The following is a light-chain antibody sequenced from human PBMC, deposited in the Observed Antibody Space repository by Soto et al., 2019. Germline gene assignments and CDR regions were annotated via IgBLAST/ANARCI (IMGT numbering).Light chain of an antibody. V-gene: IGLV2-11*01. CDR2: DVT. Sequence: QSALGPPRSVSGSPGQSVTISCTGTSSDVGAYKYVSWYQHDPGEAPKVMIYDVTQRPSGVPDRFSGTKSGNTASLTISGLQAEDEADYYCCSYAGSYTWVFGSGTKVTVL. J-gene: IGLJ1*01. CDR1: SSDVGAYKY. CDR3: CSYAGSYTWV.